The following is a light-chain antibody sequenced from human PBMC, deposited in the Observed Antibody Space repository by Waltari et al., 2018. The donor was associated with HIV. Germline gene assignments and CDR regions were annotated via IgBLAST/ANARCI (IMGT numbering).Light chain of an antibody. CDR3: QQYNSYPIT. Sequence: DIQMTQSPSTLSASVGDRVTITCRASRNISDWLAWYQQKIGEAPNLLIYKASSIQSGVPVRCSGSGSGTEFTLTISSLQPGDFATYYCQQYNSYPITFGQGTRLEIK. CDR1: RNISDW. V-gene: IGKV1-5*03. CDR2: KAS. J-gene: IGKJ5*01.